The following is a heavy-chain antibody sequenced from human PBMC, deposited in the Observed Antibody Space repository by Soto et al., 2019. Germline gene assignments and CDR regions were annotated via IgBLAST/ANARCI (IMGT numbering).Heavy chain of an antibody. D-gene: IGHD4-17*01. J-gene: IGHJ6*02. V-gene: IGHV4-59*08. CDR1: SGPDRSHN. Sequence: QVQLQQSGPSLVKPSETLSLTCTVSSGPDRSHNWGWIRQPPGRGLEWIGYVYYTGDTAYNPSLRSRGSISADTSTNDISLTLSSVTAADTAVYYCVRQGIDYLHGLVDVWGQGTTVSVSS. CDR2: VYYTGDT. CDR3: VRQGIDYLHGLVDV.